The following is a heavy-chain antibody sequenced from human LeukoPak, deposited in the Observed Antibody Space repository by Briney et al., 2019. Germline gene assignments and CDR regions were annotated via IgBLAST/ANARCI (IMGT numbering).Heavy chain of an antibody. V-gene: IGHV3-43*02. Sequence: GGSLRLSCAASGFIFDDFAMHWVRQTPEKGLEWVSFIDGAGVNIYYADSVKGRFTISRDNSKNSLYLQMDSVITEDTALYYCAKDILGTGWSPFDSWGQGTLDTVSS. J-gene: IGHJ4*02. CDR2: IDGAGVNI. D-gene: IGHD6-19*01. CDR3: AKDILGTGWSPFDS. CDR1: GFIFDDFA.